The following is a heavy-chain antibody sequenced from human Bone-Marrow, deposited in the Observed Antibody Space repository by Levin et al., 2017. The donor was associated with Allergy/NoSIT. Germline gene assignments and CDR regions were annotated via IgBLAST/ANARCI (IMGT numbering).Heavy chain of an antibody. Sequence: PGGSLRLSCAASGFTFTNAWMSWVRQAPGKGLEWVGHIKSRSHGGTTDYAAPVKGRFTISRDDSENKVFLQMNSLKSEDTGVYYCTTDISYYYGSGSFVYWGQGTLVTASS. CDR2: IKSRSHGGTT. D-gene: IGHD3-10*01. CDR1: GFTFTNAW. V-gene: IGHV3-15*05. J-gene: IGHJ4*02. CDR3: TTDISYYYGSGSFVY.